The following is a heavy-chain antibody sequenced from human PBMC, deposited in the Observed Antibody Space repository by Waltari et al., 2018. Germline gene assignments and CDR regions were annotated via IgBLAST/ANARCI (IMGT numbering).Heavy chain of an antibody. D-gene: IGHD6-19*01. CDR3: AKDPRGQQWLNYFDY. J-gene: IGHJ4*02. CDR2: ISGSGGST. Sequence: EVQLVESGGGLVQPGGSLRLSCAASGFTFSSYAMSWVRQAPGKGLEWVSAISGSGGSTYYADSVKCRFTISRDNSKNTRYLQMNSLRAEDTAVYYCAKDPRGQQWLNYFDYWGQGTLVTVSS. CDR1: GFTFSSYA. V-gene: IGHV3-23*04.